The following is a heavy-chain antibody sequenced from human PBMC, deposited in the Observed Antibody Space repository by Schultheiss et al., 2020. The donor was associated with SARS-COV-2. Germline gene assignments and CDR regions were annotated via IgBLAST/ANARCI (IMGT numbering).Heavy chain of an antibody. CDR3: ARHDTAMVYPYYYYGMDV. Sequence: GGSLRLSCKASGYSFTSYWIGWVRQMPGKGLEWMGIIYPGDSDTRYSPSFQGQVTISADKSISTAYLQWSSLRASDTAMYYCARHDTAMVYPYYYYGMDVWGQGTTVTVSS. D-gene: IGHD5-18*01. V-gene: IGHV5-51*01. J-gene: IGHJ6*02. CDR1: GYSFTSYW. CDR2: IYPGDSDT.